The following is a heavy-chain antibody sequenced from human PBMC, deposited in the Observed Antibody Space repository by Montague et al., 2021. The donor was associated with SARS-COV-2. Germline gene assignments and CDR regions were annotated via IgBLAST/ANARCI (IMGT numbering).Heavy chain of an antibody. CDR2: VSYRGST. Sequence: SETLSLTCSVSGGSMSSYHWVWIRQPPGKGLEWIGYVSYRGSTNXNLSLKSRVTISLDTSKNRFSLRVTSVTAADTAVYYCARAVSVRRAVNWFDPWGQGTLVTVSS. J-gene: IGHJ5*02. V-gene: IGHV4-59*01. CDR3: ARAVSVRRAVNWFDP. CDR1: GGSMSSYH. D-gene: IGHD3-10*01.